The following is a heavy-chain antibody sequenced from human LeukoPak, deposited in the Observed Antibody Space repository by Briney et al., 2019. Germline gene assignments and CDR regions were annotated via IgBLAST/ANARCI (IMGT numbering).Heavy chain of an antibody. CDR1: GFTVSSNY. J-gene: IGHJ3*02. D-gene: IGHD3-10*01. V-gene: IGHV3-53*01. CDR2: IYSGGST. CDR3: ASPLLWFGESRGAFDI. Sequence: GGSLRLSCAASGFTVSSNYMSWVRQAPGKGLEWVSVIYSGGSTYYADSVKGRFTISRDNSKNTLYLQMNSLRAEDTAVYYCASPLLWFGESRGAFDIWGQGTMVTVSS.